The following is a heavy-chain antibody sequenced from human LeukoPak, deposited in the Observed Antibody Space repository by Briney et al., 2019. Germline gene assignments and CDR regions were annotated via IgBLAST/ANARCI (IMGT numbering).Heavy chain of an antibody. D-gene: IGHD3-10*01. J-gene: IGHJ4*02. V-gene: IGHV5-51*01. Sequence: GESLKISCKASGYTFTHQWIGWVRQKSGSGLEWMGIIYPRDSDTRYSPSFQGHVSISADTSINTACLEWSRLEASDTAIYYCARHSDVIGAIWGQGALVTVSS. CDR2: IYPRDSDT. CDR3: ARHSDVIGAI. CDR1: GYTFTHQW.